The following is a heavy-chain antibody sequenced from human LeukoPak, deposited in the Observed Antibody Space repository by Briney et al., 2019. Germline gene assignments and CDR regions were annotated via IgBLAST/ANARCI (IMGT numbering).Heavy chain of an antibody. J-gene: IGHJ1*01. CDR2: ISYDGSNK. V-gene: IGHV3-30*18. CDR1: GFTFTRYG. CDR3: AKDSQWELHN. D-gene: IGHD1-26*01. Sequence: GGSLRRSCAASGFTFTRYGMHWVRQAPGKGLEWVAVISYDGSNKYYADYVKGRFTISRDNSKNTLYLQMNSLRAEDTAVYYCAKDSQWELHNWGQGTLVTVSS.